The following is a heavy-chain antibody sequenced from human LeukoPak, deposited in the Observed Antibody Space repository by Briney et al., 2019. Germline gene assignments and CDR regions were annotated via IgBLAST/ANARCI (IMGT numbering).Heavy chain of an antibody. CDR2: IRGGGGSI. D-gene: IGHD3-9*01. J-gene: IGHJ4*02. V-gene: IGHV3-23*01. CDR1: GFTFSRYA. CDR3: AKDVGIRYFDWSFDY. Sequence: GGSLRLSCAAFGFTFSRYAMGWARQAAGKGLGGVSVIRGGGGSIYYADSVKGRFTIHRDNSKNTLYLQMNSLRAEDTAVYYFAKDVGIRYFDWSFDYWGQGTLVTVSS.